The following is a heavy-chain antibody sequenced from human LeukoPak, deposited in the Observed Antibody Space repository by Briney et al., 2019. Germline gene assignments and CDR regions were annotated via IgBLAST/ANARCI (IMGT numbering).Heavy chain of an antibody. Sequence: ASVKVSCKASGYTFTSYGISWVRQATGQGLEWMGWMNPNSGNTGYAQKFQGRVTMTRNTSISTAYMELSSLRSEYTAVYYCARGVPGRYDYVWGSYRYFWFDPWGQGTLVTVSS. CDR2: MNPNSGNT. J-gene: IGHJ5*02. CDR3: ARGVPGRYDYVWGSYRYFWFDP. D-gene: IGHD3-16*02. CDR1: GYTFTSYG. V-gene: IGHV1-8*02.